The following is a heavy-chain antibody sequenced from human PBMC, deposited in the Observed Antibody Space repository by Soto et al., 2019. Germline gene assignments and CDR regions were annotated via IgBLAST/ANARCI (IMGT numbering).Heavy chain of an antibody. J-gene: IGHJ6*02. V-gene: IGHV3-21*01. CDR3: ARARQLTRGYYYYGMDV. CDR1: GFTFSSYS. CDR2: ISSSSSYI. Sequence: PGGSLRLSCAASGFTFSSYSMNWVRQAPGKGLEWVSSISSSSSYIYYADSVKGRFTISRDNAKNSLYLQMNSLRAEDTAVYYCARARQLTRGYYYYGMDVWGQGTTVPV. D-gene: IGHD6-6*01.